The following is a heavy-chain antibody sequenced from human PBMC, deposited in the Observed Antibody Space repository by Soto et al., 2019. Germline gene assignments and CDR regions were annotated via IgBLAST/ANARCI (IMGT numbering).Heavy chain of an antibody. CDR1: GFTFSSNA. V-gene: IGHV3-23*01. Sequence: GGSLRLSCVASGFTFSSNAMSWVRQAPGKGLEWVSAISCSGGSTYYADSVKGRFTISRDNSKNTLYLQMNSLRAEDTAVHCCAGYDPFDYWGQGTLVTVSS. CDR2: ISCSGGST. CDR3: AGYDPFDY. D-gene: IGHD3-16*01. J-gene: IGHJ4*02.